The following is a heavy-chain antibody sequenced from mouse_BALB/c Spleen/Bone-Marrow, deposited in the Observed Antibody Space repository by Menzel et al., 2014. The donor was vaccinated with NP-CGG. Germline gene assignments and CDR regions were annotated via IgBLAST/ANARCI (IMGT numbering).Heavy chain of an antibody. D-gene: IGHD1-1*01. CDR1: GYTFTSYV. CDR2: INPYNDGT. V-gene: IGHV1-14*01. Sequence: EVQLQESGPELVKPGASVKMSCKASGYTFTSYVMHWVKQKPGQGLEWIEYINPYNDGTKYNEKFKGKATLTSDKSSSTAYMELSSLTSEDSAVYYCARWGIIYYYGSSPYAMDYWGQGTSVTVSS. J-gene: IGHJ4*01. CDR3: ARWGIIYYYGSSPYAMDY.